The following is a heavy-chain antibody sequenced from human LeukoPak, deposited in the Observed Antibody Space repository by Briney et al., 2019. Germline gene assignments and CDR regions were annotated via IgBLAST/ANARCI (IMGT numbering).Heavy chain of an antibody. D-gene: IGHD3-16*01. Sequence: GGSLRLSCSASGFNFDIYSMIWVRQVPGKGLEWVSGINWNGGRTGYADSVKGRFTISRDNAKNTLYLQMNSLRAEDTAVYYCAKDLGYWGQGALVTVSS. V-gene: IGHV3-20*04. J-gene: IGHJ4*02. CDR3: AKDLGY. CDR1: GFNFDIYS. CDR2: INWNGGRT.